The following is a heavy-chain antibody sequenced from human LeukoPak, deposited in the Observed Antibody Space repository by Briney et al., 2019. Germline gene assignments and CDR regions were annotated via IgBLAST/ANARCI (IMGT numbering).Heavy chain of an antibody. CDR2: SGTAGDA. Sequence: GGSLRLSCAAPVVTFSSSAMNSGRAAPGKGLEWVSASGTAGDAYYADSVKGRFTISRDDSKNTLYLQMTSLRADDTAVYYCARKTPGNYPYDYWGQGTLVTVSP. D-gene: IGHD3-22*01. V-gene: IGHV3-23*01. J-gene: IGHJ4*02. CDR1: VVTFSSSA. CDR3: ARKTPGNYPYDY.